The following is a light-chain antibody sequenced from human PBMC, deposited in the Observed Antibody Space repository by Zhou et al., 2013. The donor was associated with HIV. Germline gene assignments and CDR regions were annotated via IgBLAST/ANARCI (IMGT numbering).Light chain of an antibody. CDR2: GAS. V-gene: IGKV3-20*01. CDR1: ETVSNNF. Sequence: DIVLTQSPGTLSLSPGERATLSCRASETVSNNFLAWYQQKPGQAPRLLIYGASSRATGIPDRFSGSGSGTDFTLTISRLEPEDFAVYFCQQYGSSPFTFGQGTKLGIK. CDR3: QQYGSSPFT. J-gene: IGKJ2*01.